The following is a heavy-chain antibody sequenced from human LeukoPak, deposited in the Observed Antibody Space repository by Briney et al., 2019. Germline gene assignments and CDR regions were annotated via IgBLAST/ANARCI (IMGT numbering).Heavy chain of an antibody. CDR3: AKDGGVGAAAVTPLDY. Sequence: GGSLRLSCAVSGITLSNYAMSWVRQAPGKGLEWVAGTSGSGGSTYYADSVKGRFTISRDNSKNTLYLQMNSLRAEDTAVYYCAKDGGVGAAAVTPLDYWGQGTLVTVSS. V-gene: IGHV3-23*01. CDR2: TSGSGGST. D-gene: IGHD6-13*01. J-gene: IGHJ4*02. CDR1: GITLSNYA.